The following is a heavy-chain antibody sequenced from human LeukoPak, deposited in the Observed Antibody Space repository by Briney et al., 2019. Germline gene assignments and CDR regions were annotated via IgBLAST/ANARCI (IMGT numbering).Heavy chain of an antibody. V-gene: IGHV5-51*01. Sequence: GESLKISCKGSGYSFTSYWIGWVRQMPGKGLEWMGIIYPGDSDTRYSPSFQGQVTISADKSISTAYLQWSSLKASDTAMYYCARLHTYYYDSSGPAKNGITDYWGQGTLVTVSS. CDR3: ARLHTYYYDSSGPAKNGITDY. CDR1: GYSFTSYW. CDR2: IYPGDSDT. D-gene: IGHD3-22*01. J-gene: IGHJ4*02.